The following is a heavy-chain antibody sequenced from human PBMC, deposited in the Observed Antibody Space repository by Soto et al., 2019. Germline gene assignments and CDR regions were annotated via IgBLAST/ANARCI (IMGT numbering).Heavy chain of an antibody. J-gene: IGHJ4*02. CDR1: GLSFFNYA. Sequence: GESXRLSCSSSGLSFFNYASNVFRQAPGKGLEWVSGLGGSGTRTYYADSVKGRFTISRDNSRDTLFLQMNSLTAEDTAVYYCAKANTNGGWLRQFDSWGQGALVTVSS. V-gene: IGHV3-23*01. CDR3: AKANTNGGWLRQFDS. CDR2: LGGSGTRT. D-gene: IGHD6-19*01.